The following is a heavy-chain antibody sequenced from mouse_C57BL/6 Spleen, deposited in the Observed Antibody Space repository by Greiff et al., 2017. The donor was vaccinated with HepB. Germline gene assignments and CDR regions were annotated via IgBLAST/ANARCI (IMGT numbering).Heavy chain of an antibody. CDR1: GYTFTSYW. CDR3: ARDYYGSSGY. V-gene: IGHV1-55*01. D-gene: IGHD1-1*01. CDR2: IYPGSGST. Sequence: VQLQQSGPVLARPGASVKMSCKASGYTFTSYWITWVKQRPGQGLEWIGDIYPGSGSTNYNEKFKSKATLTVDTSSSTAYMQLSSLTSEDSAVYYCARDYYGSSGYWGQGTTLTVSS. J-gene: IGHJ2*01.